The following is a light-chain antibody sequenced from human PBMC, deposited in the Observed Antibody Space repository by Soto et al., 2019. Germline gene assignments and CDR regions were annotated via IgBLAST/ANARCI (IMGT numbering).Light chain of an antibody. CDR2: AAS. Sequence: DIQMTQSPSSVSASVGDRITITCRASQGISSWLAWYQQKPGKAPKLLIYAASSLQSGVPSRFSGSGSGTHFTLTIRSMHTEAFANYYRPQANTFPLTTGQGSRLEIK. CDR3: PQANTFPLT. V-gene: IGKV1D-12*01. CDR1: QGISSW. J-gene: IGKJ5*01.